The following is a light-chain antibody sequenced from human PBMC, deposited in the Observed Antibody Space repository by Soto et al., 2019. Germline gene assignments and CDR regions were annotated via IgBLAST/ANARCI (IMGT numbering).Light chain of an antibody. V-gene: IGKV3-20*01. CDR1: QSVSSSY. CDR2: GAS. CDR3: QQYGSSPTK. J-gene: IGKJ1*01. Sequence: EIVLTHSPGTLSLSPGERATLSCRASQSVSSSYLAWYQQKPGQAPRLLIYGASSRATGIPDRFSGSGSGTDFTLTISRLEPEDFAVYYCQQYGSSPTKFGQGTKVDIK.